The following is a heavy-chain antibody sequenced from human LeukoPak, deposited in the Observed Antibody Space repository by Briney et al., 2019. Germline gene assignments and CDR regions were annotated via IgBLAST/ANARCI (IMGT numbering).Heavy chain of an antibody. Sequence: ASVKVSCKASGYTFTGYYLHWVRQAPGQGLEWMGWIDPNKGDTKCTQKFQGRVSMTRDTSFSTAYMELSRLTSDDTAVYYCARDRSITEKYSGRYFHDYWGQESLVTVSS. D-gene: IGHD1-26*01. CDR2: IDPNKGDT. V-gene: IGHV1-2*02. J-gene: IGHJ4*02. CDR3: ARDRSITEKYSGRYFHDY. CDR1: GYTFTGYY.